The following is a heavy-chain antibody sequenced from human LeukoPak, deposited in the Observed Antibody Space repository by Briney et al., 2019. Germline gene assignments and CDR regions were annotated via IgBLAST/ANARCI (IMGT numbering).Heavy chain of an antibody. D-gene: IGHD6-6*01. CDR3: ATVESSSRYYYYMDV. CDR2: IYSGGST. CDR1: GFTVSSNY. V-gene: IGHV3-53*01. Sequence: PGGSLRLSCAASGFTVSSNYMSWVRQAPGKGLEWVSVIYSGGSTYYADSVKGRFTISRDNSKNTLYLQMNSLRAEDTAVYYCATVESSSRYYYYMDVWGKGTTVTVSS. J-gene: IGHJ6*03.